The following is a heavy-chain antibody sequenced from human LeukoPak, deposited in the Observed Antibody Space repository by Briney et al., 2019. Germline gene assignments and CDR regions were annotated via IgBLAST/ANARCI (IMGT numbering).Heavy chain of an antibody. J-gene: IGHJ4*02. Sequence: GGSLRLSCAGSGFTFSSYAMSWVRQAPGKGLEWVSTISGSGGSTYYADSVKGRFTISRDNSKNTLYLQMNSLRAEDTAVYYCARRGPLSLFDYWGQGTLVTVYS. CDR1: GFTFSSYA. CDR3: ARRGPLSLFDY. CDR2: ISGSGGST. V-gene: IGHV3-23*01. D-gene: IGHD1-26*01.